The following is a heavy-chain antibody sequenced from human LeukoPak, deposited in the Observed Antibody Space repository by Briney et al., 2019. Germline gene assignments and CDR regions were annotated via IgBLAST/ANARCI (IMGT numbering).Heavy chain of an antibody. CDR2: ISSSSSTI. V-gene: IGHV3-48*01. CDR1: GFTFSSYS. CDR3: AREVWCSGGSCYYFDY. J-gene: IGHJ4*02. Sequence: PGGTLRLSCAASGFTFSSYSMNWVRQAPGKGLEWVSYISSSSSTIYYADSVKGRFTISRDNAKNSLYLQMNSLRAEDTAVYYCAREVWCSGGSCYYFDYWGQGTLVTVSS. D-gene: IGHD2-15*01.